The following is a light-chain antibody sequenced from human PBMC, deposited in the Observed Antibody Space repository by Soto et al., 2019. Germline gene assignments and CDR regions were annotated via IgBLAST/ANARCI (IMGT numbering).Light chain of an antibody. J-gene: IGKJ1*01. Sequence: EIVLTQSPGTLSLSPGERAALSCRASRSLSSTSLAWYQQRPGQAPRLLIYDVSSRATGIPHRFSGSGSGTDFTLTINRLEPDDFAVYYCQQYGSSPRTFGQGTKVEIK. CDR1: RSLSSTS. CDR2: DVS. CDR3: QQYGSSPRT. V-gene: IGKV3-20*01.